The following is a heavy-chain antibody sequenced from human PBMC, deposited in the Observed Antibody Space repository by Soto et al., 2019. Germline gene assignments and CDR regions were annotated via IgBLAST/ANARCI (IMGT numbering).Heavy chain of an antibody. CDR1: GGSISSGDYY. J-gene: IGHJ5*02. CDR2: IYYSGST. V-gene: IGHV4-30-4*01. Sequence: QVQLQESGPGLVKPSQTLSLTCTVSGGSISSGDYYWSWIRQPPGKGLEWIGYIYYSGSTYYNPSLKSRVTISVDTSKNQFSLKLSSVTAADTAVYYCARDSASLWIQLWPRGGGWFDPWGQGTLVTVSS. CDR3: ARDSASLWIQLWPRGGGWFDP. D-gene: IGHD5-18*01.